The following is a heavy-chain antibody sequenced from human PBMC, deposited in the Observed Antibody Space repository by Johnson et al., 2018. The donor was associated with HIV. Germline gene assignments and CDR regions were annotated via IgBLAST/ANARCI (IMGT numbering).Heavy chain of an antibody. CDR1: GFTFSNYA. CDR3: AKDLGGSKTDELGTDYYEFWNSYPIQDPRVVVGTFDI. CDR2: ISYDGSNK. Sequence: QVQLVESGGGVVQPGRSLRLSCAASGFTFSNYAMHWVRQAPGKGLEWVAVISYDGSNKYYADSVKGRFTISRDNSKNTLFLQMNSLTSADTAVYYCAKDLGGSKTDELGTDYYEFWNSYPIQDPRVVVGTFDIWGHGTMVTVCS. V-gene: IGHV3-30*04. J-gene: IGHJ3*02. D-gene: IGHD3-3*01.